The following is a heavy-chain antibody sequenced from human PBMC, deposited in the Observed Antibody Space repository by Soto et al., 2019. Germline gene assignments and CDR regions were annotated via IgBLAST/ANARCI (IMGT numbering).Heavy chain of an antibody. V-gene: IGHV4-39*01. D-gene: IGHD1-7*01. CDR1: GVSISSSSYY. J-gene: IGHJ4*02. Sequence: SETLSLTCTVSGVSISSSSYYWGWIRQPPGKGLEWIGSIYYSGSTYYNPSLKSRVTISVDTSKNQFSLSLSFVTAADTAVYYCATMGTPATGLYYFDNWGQGTLVTVSS. CDR2: IYYSGST. CDR3: ATMGTPATGLYYFDN.